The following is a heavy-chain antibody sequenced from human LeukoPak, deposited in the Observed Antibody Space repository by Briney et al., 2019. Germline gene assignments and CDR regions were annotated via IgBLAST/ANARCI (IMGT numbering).Heavy chain of an antibody. D-gene: IGHD6-19*01. CDR2: ITADGSDT. Sequence: PGGSLRLSCAASGFTFSDYYMSWVRQAPGKGLVWVSRITADGSDTNYADSVKGRITISRDNAKNTLYLQMNSLREEDTAVYYCVRELRERSVTLAGSFDYWGQGTLVTVSS. J-gene: IGHJ4*01. CDR1: GFTFSDYY. CDR3: VRELRERSVTLAGSFDY. V-gene: IGHV3-74*01.